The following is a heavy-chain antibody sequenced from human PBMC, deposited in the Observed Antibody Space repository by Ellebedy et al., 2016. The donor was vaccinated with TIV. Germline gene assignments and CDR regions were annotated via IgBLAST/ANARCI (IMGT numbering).Heavy chain of an antibody. CDR2: VSAYSGNT. CDR3: ARYSGSGTYYRNGMDV. CDR1: GYTFTGYY. Sequence: AASVKVSCKASGYTFTGYYMHWARQAPGQGLDWMGWVSAYSGNTNYAENLQGRVTMTTDTSTDTAYMELRSLRSDDTAVYYCARYSGSGTYYRNGMDVWGQGTTVTVSS. D-gene: IGHD3-10*01. V-gene: IGHV1-18*04. J-gene: IGHJ6*02.